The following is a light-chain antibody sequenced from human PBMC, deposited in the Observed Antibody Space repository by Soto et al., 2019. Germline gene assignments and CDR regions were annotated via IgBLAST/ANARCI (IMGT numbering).Light chain of an antibody. CDR1: QSVRSTY. CDR2: GAS. CDR3: HQYGSSPFT. V-gene: IGKV3-20*01. Sequence: EVVLTQSPGTVSLSPGERASLSCRASQSVRSTYLAWYQQKPGQAPRLLIYGASSRATGIPDRFSGSGSGTDFTLAISRLEPEDFAVYYCHQYGSSPFTFGGGNNVDIK. J-gene: IGKJ4*01.